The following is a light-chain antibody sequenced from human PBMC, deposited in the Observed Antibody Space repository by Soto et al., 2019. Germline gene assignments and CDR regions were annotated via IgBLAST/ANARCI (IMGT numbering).Light chain of an antibody. CDR2: DDD. CDR1: NTGSKN. Sequence: SYELTQSPSVSVAPGQTARITCGGNNTGSKNVHWFQQRPGQAPVLVVFDDDDRPSGIPDRFSGSNSGNTATLTISRVEAGDEADYYCQVWDSSVLHHVFGTGTKVTVL. J-gene: IGLJ1*01. CDR3: QVWDSSVLHHV. V-gene: IGLV3-21*02.